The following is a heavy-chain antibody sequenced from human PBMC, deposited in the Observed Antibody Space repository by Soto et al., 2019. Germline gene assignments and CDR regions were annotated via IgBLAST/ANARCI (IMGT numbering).Heavy chain of an antibody. Sequence: LRLSCAASGFTFSSYSMNWVRQAPGKGLEWVSSISSSSSYIYYADSVKGRFTISRDNAKNSLYLQMNSLRAEDTAVYYCARDLNTGAYYGMDVWGQGTTVTVSS. V-gene: IGHV3-21*01. CDR3: ARDLNTGAYYGMDV. J-gene: IGHJ6*02. D-gene: IGHD7-27*01. CDR1: GFTFSSYS. CDR2: ISSSSSYI.